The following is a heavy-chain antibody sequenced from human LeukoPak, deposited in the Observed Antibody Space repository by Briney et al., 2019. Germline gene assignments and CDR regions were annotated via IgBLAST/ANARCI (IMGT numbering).Heavy chain of an antibody. CDR1: GFTVSSNY. Sequence: AGGSLRLSCAASGFTVSSNYMSWVRQAPGKGLEWVSLIYSGGTTYYADSVKGRFTISRDSSKNTLYLQMNSLRPEDTAVYYCASDSRYCRSTRCYFDYWGQGTLVTVSS. V-gene: IGHV3-66*02. CDR3: ASDSRYCRSTRCYFDY. CDR2: IYSGGTT. J-gene: IGHJ4*02. D-gene: IGHD2-2*01.